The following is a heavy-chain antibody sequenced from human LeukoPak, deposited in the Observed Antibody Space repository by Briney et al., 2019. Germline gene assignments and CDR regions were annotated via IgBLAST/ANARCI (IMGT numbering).Heavy chain of an antibody. CDR1: GGSISSYY. V-gene: IGHV4-59*01. CDR2: IYYSGST. Sequence: SETLSLTCTVSGGSISSYYWSWIRQPPGKGLEWIGYIYYSGSTNYNPSLKSRVTISVDTSKNQFSLKLSSVTAADTAVYYCARDMGYYYMDVWGKGTTVTISS. J-gene: IGHJ6*03. CDR3: ARDMGYYYMDV.